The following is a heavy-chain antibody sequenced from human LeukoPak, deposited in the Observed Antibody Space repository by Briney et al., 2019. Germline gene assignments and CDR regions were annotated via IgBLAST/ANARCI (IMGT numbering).Heavy chain of an antibody. J-gene: IGHJ4*02. CDR1: GFTFSSYG. CDR3: ARSAAGTYY. V-gene: IGHV3-33*01. CDR2: IWYDGSNK. D-gene: IGHD1-1*01. Sequence: PGRSLRLSCAASGFTFSSYGMHWVRQAPGKGLEWVAVIWYDGSNKYCADSVKGRFTISRDNSKNTLYLQVNSLRAEDTAVYYCARSAAGTYYWGQGTLVTVSS.